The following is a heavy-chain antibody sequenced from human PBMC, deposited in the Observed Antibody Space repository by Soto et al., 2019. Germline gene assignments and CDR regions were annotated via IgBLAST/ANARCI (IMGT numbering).Heavy chain of an antibody. D-gene: IGHD3-22*01. CDR2: ISAYNGNT. CDR1: GYTFTSYG. Sequence: GASVKVSCKASGYTFTSYGISWVRQAPGRGLEWMGWISAYNGNTNYAQKLQGRVTMTTDTSTSTAYMELRSLRSDDTAVYYCAGSLYYYDSSGYLDYWGQGTLVTVSS. J-gene: IGHJ4*02. CDR3: AGSLYYYDSSGYLDY. V-gene: IGHV1-18*04.